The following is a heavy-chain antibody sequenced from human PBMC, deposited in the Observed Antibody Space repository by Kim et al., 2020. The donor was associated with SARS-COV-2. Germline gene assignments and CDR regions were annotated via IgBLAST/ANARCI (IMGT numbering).Heavy chain of an antibody. J-gene: IGHJ4*02. CDR3: ARASYGSGSRTLDY. Sequence: ADSVKGRFTISRDNAKNSLYLQMNSLRAEDTAVYYCARASYGSGSRTLDYWGQGTLVTVSS. D-gene: IGHD3-10*01. V-gene: IGHV3-21*01.